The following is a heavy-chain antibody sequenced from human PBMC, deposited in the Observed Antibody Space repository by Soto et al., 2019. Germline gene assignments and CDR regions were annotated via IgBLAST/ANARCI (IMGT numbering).Heavy chain of an antibody. V-gene: IGHV3-23*01. J-gene: IGHJ4*02. CDR2: ISGSGGST. CDR3: AKALHFVVEEIVFDY. CDR1: GFTFSSYA. D-gene: IGHD2-15*01. Sequence: GGSLRLSCAASGFTFSSYAMSWVRQAPGKGLEWVSAISGSGGSTYYADSVKGRFTISRDNSKNTLYLQMNSLRAEDTAVYYCAKALHFVVEEIVFDYWGQGTLVTVSS.